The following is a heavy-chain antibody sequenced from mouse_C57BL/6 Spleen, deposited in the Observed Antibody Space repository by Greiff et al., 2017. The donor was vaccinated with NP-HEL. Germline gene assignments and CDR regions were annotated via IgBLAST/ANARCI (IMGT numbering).Heavy chain of an antibody. V-gene: IGHV1-54*01. Sequence: QVQLKESGAELVRPGTSVKVSCKASGYAFTNYLIEWVKQRPGQGLEWIGVINPGSGGTNYNEKFKGKATLTADKSSSTAYMQLSSLTSEDSAVYFCARTGDGWDYWGQGTTLTVSS. CDR1: GYAFTNYL. J-gene: IGHJ2*01. CDR3: ARTGDGWDY. D-gene: IGHD2-3*01. CDR2: INPGSGGT.